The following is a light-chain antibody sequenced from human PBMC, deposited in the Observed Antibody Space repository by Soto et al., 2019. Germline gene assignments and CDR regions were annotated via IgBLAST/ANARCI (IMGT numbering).Light chain of an antibody. CDR2: AAS. J-gene: IGKJ2*01. CDR1: QSISSY. V-gene: IGKV1-39*01. Sequence: DIQMTQSPSSLSASVGDRVTITCRASQSISSYLNWYQQKPAKAPKLLIYAASSLQSGVPSRFSGSGSGTDFTLTISRLQPEDFATYYCQQSYSTPPYTFGQGTKLEIK. CDR3: QQSYSTPPYT.